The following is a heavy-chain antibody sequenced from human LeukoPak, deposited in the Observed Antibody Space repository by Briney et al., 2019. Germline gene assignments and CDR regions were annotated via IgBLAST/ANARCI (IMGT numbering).Heavy chain of an antibody. D-gene: IGHD1-26*01. CDR3: VRGSYDWGVCY. CDR2: IYYSGST. CDR1: GVSISSYY. J-gene: IGHJ4*02. Sequence: TPSETLSLTCTVSGVSISSYYWSWIRQPPGKGLEWIGYIYYSGSTNYNPSLKSRVTISVDTSKNQFSLKLSSVTAADTAVYYCVRGSYDWGVCYWGQGTLVTVSS. V-gene: IGHV4-59*12.